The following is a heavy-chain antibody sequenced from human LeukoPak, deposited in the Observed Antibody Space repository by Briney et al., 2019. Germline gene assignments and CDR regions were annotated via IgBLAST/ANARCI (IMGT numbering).Heavy chain of an antibody. V-gene: IGHV3-53*01. Sequence: PGGSLRLSCAASRFTVSSNYMSWVRQAPGKGLEWVSVIYSGGSTYYADSVKGRFTISRDNSKNTLYLQMNSLRAEDTAVYYCAWGVSSGYYSWFDPWGQGTLVTVSS. CDR2: IYSGGST. CDR1: RFTVSSNY. CDR3: AWGVSSGYYSWFDP. D-gene: IGHD3-22*01. J-gene: IGHJ5*02.